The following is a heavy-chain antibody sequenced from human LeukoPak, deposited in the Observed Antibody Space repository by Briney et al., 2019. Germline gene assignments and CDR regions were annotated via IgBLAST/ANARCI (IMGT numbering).Heavy chain of an antibody. D-gene: IGHD3-22*01. V-gene: IGHV1-2*06. CDR3: ATARFVSGSYYFDY. J-gene: IGHJ4*02. CDR2: INPNSGGT. CDR1: GYTFTGYY. Sequence: GAPVKVSCKASGYTFTGYYMHWVRQAPGQGLEWMGRINPNSGGTNYAQKFQGRVTMTRDTSISTAYMELSRLRSDDTAVYYCATARFVSGSYYFDYWGQGTLVTVSS.